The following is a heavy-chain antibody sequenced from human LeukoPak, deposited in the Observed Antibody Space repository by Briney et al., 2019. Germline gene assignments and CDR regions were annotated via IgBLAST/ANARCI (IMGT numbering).Heavy chain of an antibody. Sequence: GGSLRLSCAASGFTFSSYEMNWVRQAPGKGLEWVSYISSSGSTIYYADSVKGRFTISRDASENTLSLQMNSLRVEDTAVYYCARGPGGYYDYWGQGTLVTVSS. D-gene: IGHD3-22*01. CDR3: ARGPGGYYDY. CDR2: ISSSGSTI. J-gene: IGHJ4*02. CDR1: GFTFSSYE. V-gene: IGHV3-48*03.